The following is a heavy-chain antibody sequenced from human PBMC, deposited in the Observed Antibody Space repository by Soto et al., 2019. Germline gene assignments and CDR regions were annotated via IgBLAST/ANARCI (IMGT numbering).Heavy chain of an antibody. J-gene: IGHJ4*02. Sequence: SETLSLTCTVSGGSFSGSWWSWIRQPPGKGLEWIGYVSDSGSTSYSPSLRSRVPISIDTSSNHFSLKLNSVTAADTAVYFCARRAKGDIGNYFDYWGLGTLVTVSS. CDR3: ARRAKGDIGNYFDY. V-gene: IGHV4-59*01. D-gene: IGHD2-21*01. CDR1: GGSFSGSW. CDR2: VSDSGST.